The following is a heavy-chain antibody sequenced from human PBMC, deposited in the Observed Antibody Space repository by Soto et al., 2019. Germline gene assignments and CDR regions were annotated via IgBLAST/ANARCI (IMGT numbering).Heavy chain of an antibody. CDR2: IHGSGETT. V-gene: IGHV3-23*01. Sequence: GGSLRLSCAASGFTFSTYPMTWVRQAPGKGLEWVSSIHGSGETTYYAESVKGRFIISRDNSKNTLYLQMDSLRVDDTAVYFCARRSSGSYYAAFGVWGQGTVVTVSS. CDR3: ARRSSGSYYAAFGV. J-gene: IGHJ3*01. D-gene: IGHD1-26*01. CDR1: GFTFSTYP.